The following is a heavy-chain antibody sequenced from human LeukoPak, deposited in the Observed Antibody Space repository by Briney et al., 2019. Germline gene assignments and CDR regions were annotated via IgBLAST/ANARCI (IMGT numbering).Heavy chain of an antibody. J-gene: IGHJ6*03. D-gene: IGHD5-12*01. CDR1: GFTFSSYW. V-gene: IGHV3-74*01. Sequence: GGSLRLSCAASGFTFSSYWMHWVRQAPGKGLVWVSRINSDGSSTSYADSVKGRFTISRDNAKNTLYLQMNSLRAEDTAVYYCARIGVATTTAGWYYYYYMDVWGKGTTVTVSS. CDR2: INSDGSST. CDR3: ARIGVATTTAGWYYYYYMDV.